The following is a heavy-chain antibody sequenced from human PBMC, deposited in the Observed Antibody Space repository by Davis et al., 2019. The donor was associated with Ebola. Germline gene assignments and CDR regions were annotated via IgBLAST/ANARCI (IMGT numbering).Heavy chain of an antibody. J-gene: IGHJ4*02. Sequence: MPSETLSLTCTVSGGSISSYYWSWIRQPPGKGLEWIGYIYYSGSTNYNPSLKSRVTISVDTSKNQFSLKLSSVTAADTAVYYCARLYDYYDSSGLDYWGQGTLVTVSS. CDR1: GGSISSYY. CDR2: IYYSGST. D-gene: IGHD3-22*01. CDR3: ARLYDYYDSSGLDY. V-gene: IGHV4-59*12.